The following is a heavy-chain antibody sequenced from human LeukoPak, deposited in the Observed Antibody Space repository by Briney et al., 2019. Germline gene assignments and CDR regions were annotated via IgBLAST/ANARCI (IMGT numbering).Heavy chain of an antibody. CDR1: GGSISSSSYY. V-gene: IGHV4-39*07. Sequence: KASETLSLTCTVSGGSISSSSYYWGWIRQPPGKGLEWIGSIYYSGSTYYNPSLKSRVTISVDTSKNQFSLKLSSVTAADTAVYYCARDDKVGATTDYWSQGTLVTVSS. CDR2: IYYSGST. CDR3: ARDDKVGATTDY. D-gene: IGHD1-26*01. J-gene: IGHJ4*02.